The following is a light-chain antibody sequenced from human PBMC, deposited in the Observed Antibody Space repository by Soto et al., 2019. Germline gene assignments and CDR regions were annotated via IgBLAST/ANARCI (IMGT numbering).Light chain of an antibody. Sequence: EIVMTQSPATLSVSPGERATLSCRASQSVSSNLAWYQQKPGQAPSLLIYGASTRANGTPARFSGSGSGTEFTLTISSLQSEDFAVYYCQQYYGSPYTFGQGTKVEIK. J-gene: IGKJ2*01. CDR2: GAS. CDR3: QQYYGSPYT. CDR1: QSVSSN. V-gene: IGKV3-15*01.